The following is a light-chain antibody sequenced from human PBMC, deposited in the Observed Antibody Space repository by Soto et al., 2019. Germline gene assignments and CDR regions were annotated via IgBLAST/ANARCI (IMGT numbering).Light chain of an antibody. V-gene: IGKV3-20*01. CDR2: GAS. CDR1: QSVSSSY. J-gene: IGKJ1*01. CDR3: QQYASSPLT. Sequence: EIVLTQSPGTLSLSPGERATLSCRASQSVSSSYLAWYQQIPGQAPRLLVFGASSRATGIPDRFSGSGSGTDFTLTISRLEPEDFAVYYCQQYASSPLTFVQGTKVEIK.